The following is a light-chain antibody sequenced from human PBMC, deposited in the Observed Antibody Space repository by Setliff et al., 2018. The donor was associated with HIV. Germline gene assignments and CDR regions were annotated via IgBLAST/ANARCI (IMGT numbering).Light chain of an antibody. V-gene: IGLV2-11*01. CDR3: CAYAGSYTSLYV. Sequence: QSVLTQPPSVSGSPGQSVTISCTGTSSDVGTYDYVSWYQQHPDKAPKRMIYDVSQRPSGVPDRFSGSKSGNTASLTISGLQAVDEADYCCCAYAGSYTSLYVFGTGTKVTVL. J-gene: IGLJ1*01. CDR1: SSDVGTYDY. CDR2: DVS.